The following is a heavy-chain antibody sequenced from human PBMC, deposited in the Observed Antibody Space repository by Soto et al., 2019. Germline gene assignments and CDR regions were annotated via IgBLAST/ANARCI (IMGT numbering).Heavy chain of an antibody. Sequence: ASVKVSCKASGGTFSSYTISWVRQAPGQGLEWMGRIIPILGIANYAQKFQGRVTITADKSTSTAYMELSSLRSEDTAVYYCALGYCSSTSCHTDLYYYYYYMDVWGKGTTVTVSS. CDR3: ALGYCSSTSCHTDLYYYYYYMDV. V-gene: IGHV1-69*02. CDR1: GGTFSSYT. D-gene: IGHD2-2*02. CDR2: IIPILGIA. J-gene: IGHJ6*03.